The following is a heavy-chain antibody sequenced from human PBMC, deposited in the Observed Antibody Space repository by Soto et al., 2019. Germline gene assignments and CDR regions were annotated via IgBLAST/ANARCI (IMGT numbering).Heavy chain of an antibody. V-gene: IGHV3-43*01. CDR3: AKDGYDSSGYYVHFDY. Sequence: GGSLRLSCAASGFTFDDYTMHWVRQAPGKGLEWVSLISWDGGSTYYADSVKGRFTISRDNSKNSLYLQMNSLRTEDTALYYCAKDGYDSSGYYVHFDYWGQGTLVTVSS. CDR1: GFTFDDYT. CDR2: ISWDGGST. J-gene: IGHJ4*02. D-gene: IGHD3-22*01.